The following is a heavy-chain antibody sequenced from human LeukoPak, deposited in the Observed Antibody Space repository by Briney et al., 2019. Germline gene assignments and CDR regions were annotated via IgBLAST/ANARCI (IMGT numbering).Heavy chain of an antibody. V-gene: IGHV3-30*02. CDR1: GSTFSAYA. J-gene: IGHJ4*02. CDR3: TKDLGTEYNIFDY. D-gene: IGHD3-9*01. Sequence: GGSLRLSCAASGSTFSAYAMHWIRQAPGRGLEWVAFVRYGGNIKYYTDSVKGRFTISRDNSRNTLYLQMNSLRPENTAVNYCTKDLGTEYNIFDYWGQGTLVTVSS. CDR2: VRYGGNIK.